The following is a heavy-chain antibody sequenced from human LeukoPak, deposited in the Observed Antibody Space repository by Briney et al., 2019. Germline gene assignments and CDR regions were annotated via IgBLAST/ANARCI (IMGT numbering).Heavy chain of an antibody. CDR2: ISGSGGTT. CDR1: GFTFSSYA. Sequence: GGSLRLSCAASGFTFSSYAMSWVRQAPGNGLEWVSAISGSGGTTYYADSVKGRFTISRDNSKNTLYLQMNSLRAEDTAVYYCARTTTFAPHFDYWGQGTLVTVSS. V-gene: IGHV3-23*01. CDR3: ARTTTFAPHFDY. J-gene: IGHJ4*02. D-gene: IGHD1-1*01.